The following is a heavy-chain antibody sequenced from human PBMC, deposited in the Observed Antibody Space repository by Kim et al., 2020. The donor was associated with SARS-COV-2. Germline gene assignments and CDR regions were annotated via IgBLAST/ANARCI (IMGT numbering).Heavy chain of an antibody. CDR1: GFTFSSYA. V-gene: IGHV3-30*04. CDR2: ISYDGSNK. Sequence: GGSLRLSCAASGFTFSSYAMHWVRQAPGKGLEWVAVISYDGSNKYYADSVKGRFTISRDNSKNTLYLQMNSLRAEDTAVYYCAVLDYYYYYGMDVWGQGTTVTVSS. J-gene: IGHJ6*02. CDR3: AVLDYYYYYGMDV.